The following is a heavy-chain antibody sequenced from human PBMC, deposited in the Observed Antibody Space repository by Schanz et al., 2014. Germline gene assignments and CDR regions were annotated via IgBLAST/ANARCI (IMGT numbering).Heavy chain of an antibody. CDR3: ARDRVSFVRGPLGVD. J-gene: IGHJ4*02. V-gene: IGHV1-18*01. CDR2: ISGYNGDT. D-gene: IGHD3-10*01. CDR1: GYSFTDYA. Sequence: QVQLVQSGVEVKRPGASVRVSCKASGYSFTDYAIHWVRQAPGQGLEWMGWISGYNGDTNYAPKFQGRVTMTTDTTTGITSLELRNMKSDDTAVYYCARDRVSFVRGPLGVDWGQGTQXIVSS.